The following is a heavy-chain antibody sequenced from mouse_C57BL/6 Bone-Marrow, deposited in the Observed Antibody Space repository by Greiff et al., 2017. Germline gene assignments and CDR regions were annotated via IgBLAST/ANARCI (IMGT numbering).Heavy chain of an antibody. V-gene: IGHV6-3*01. J-gene: IGHJ2*01. CDR3: SELRGY. D-gene: IGHD1-1*01. CDR2: IRFKSDNYAT. Sequence: EVKLMESGGGLVQPGGSMKLSCVASGFTFSNYWMNWVRQSPEKGLEWVAQIRFKSDNYATHYAESVKGRFTISRDDSKSHDNLQMNNVRAEDNGIYNCSELRGYWGQGTTLTVSS. CDR1: GFTFSNYW.